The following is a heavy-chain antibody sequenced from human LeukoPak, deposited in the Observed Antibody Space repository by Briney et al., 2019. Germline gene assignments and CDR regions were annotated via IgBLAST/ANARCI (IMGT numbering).Heavy chain of an antibody. CDR1: GFTFSSYA. J-gene: IGHJ6*02. CDR3: AREAGGYSPPLSYGMDV. CDR2: ISYDGSNK. D-gene: IGHD5-18*01. Sequence: PGRSLRLSCAASGFTFSSYAMHWVRQAPGKGLEWVAVISYDGSNKYYADSVKGRFTISRDNSKNTLYLQMNSLRAEDTAVHYCAREAGGYSPPLSYGMDVWGQGTTVTVSS. V-gene: IGHV3-30-3*01.